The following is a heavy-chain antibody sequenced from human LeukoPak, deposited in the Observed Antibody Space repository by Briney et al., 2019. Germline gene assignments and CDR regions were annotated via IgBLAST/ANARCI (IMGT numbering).Heavy chain of an antibody. CDR3: ARCNQLGWELLFPTHNWFDP. CDR2: IKINSGGT. D-gene: IGHD1-26*01. Sequence: GASVKVSCKASGYTFIGYYLHWVRQAPGQGLEWMGWIKINSGGTNYAQKFQGRVTMTRDTSISTAYMELSRLRSDDTAVYYCARCNQLGWELLFPTHNWFDPWGQGTLVTVSP. J-gene: IGHJ5*02. V-gene: IGHV1-2*02. CDR1: GYTFIGYY.